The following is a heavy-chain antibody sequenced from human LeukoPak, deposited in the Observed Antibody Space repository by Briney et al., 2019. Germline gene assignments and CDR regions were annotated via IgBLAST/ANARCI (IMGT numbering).Heavy chain of an antibody. D-gene: IGHD4-17*01. CDR2: MYNSGST. CDR1: GGSISGSY. Sequence: SETLSLTCTVSGGSISGSYWSWIRRPPGKGLEWIAYMYNSGSTNYNPSLKSRVTISIDTSKNQFSLKLSSLTAADTAIYYCARAIESYGDYGYWGQGILVTVSS. V-gene: IGHV4-59*01. J-gene: IGHJ4*02. CDR3: ARAIESYGDYGY.